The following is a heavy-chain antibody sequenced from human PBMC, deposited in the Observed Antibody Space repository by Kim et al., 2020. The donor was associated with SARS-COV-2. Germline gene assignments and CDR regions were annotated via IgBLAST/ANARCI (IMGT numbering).Heavy chain of an antibody. CDR1: GGTFSSYA. Sequence: SVKVSCKASGGTFSSYAISWVRQAPGQGLEWMGGIIPIFGTANYAQKFQGRVTITADESTSTAYMELSSLRSEDTAVYYCARWAYYYGSGSHMGYWGQGTLVTVSS. V-gene: IGHV1-69*13. CDR3: ARWAYYYGSGSHMGY. D-gene: IGHD3-10*01. CDR2: IIPIFGTA. J-gene: IGHJ4*02.